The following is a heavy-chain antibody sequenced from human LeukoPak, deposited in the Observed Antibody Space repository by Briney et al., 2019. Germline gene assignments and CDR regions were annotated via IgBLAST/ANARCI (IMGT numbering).Heavy chain of an antibody. V-gene: IGHV3-48*03. CDR3: ARMALPLWSSYFDP. D-gene: IGHD3-10*01. CDR2: ITASGSIT. CDR1: GFTFSSYE. Sequence: GGSLRLSCAASGFTFSSYEMIWVRQAPGKGLEWLSYITASGSITRYADSVEGRFTISRDNGENSLYLQMNSLRAEDTAVYYCARMALPLWSSYFDPWGQGTLVTVSS. J-gene: IGHJ4*02.